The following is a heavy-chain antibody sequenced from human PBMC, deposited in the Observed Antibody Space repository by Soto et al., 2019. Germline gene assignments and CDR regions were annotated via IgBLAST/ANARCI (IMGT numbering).Heavy chain of an antibody. CDR2: INPNSGGT. CDR1: GYTFTSYG. D-gene: IGHD3-10*01. CDR3: ARDRIRSVLWFGELSYGMDV. J-gene: IGHJ6*02. V-gene: IGHV1-2*04. Sequence: VKVSCKASGYTFTSYGISWVRQAPGQGLEWMGWINPNSGGTNYAQKFQGWVTMTRDTSISTAYMELSRLRSDDTAVYYCARDRIRSVLWFGELSYGMDVWGQGTTVTVSS.